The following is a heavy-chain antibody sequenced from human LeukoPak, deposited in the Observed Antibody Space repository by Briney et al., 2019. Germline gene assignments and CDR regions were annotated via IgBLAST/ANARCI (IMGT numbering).Heavy chain of an antibody. J-gene: IGHJ4*02. V-gene: IGHV3-48*02. CDR3: ARDRARVDSSSDY. CDR2: IGSSSSTI. D-gene: IGHD3-22*01. Sequence: GGSLRLSCAASGFTFSGYSMNWVRQAPAKGLEWVSNIGSSSSTIYYADSVKGRFTISRDNAKNSLYLQMNSLRDEDTAVYYCARDRARVDSSSDYWGQGTLVTVSS. CDR1: GFTFSGYS.